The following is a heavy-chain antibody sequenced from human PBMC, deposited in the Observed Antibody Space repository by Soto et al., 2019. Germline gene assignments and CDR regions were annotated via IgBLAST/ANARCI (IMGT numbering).Heavy chain of an antibody. Sequence: GESLKISCKGSGYSFTSYWISWVRQMPGKGLEWMGRIDPSDSYTNYSPSFQGHVTISADKSISTAYLQWSSLKASDTAMYYCARLEAAAGKGNYYGMDVWGQGTTVTVSS. CDR1: GYSFTSYW. CDR2: IDPSDSYT. CDR3: ARLEAAAGKGNYYGMDV. V-gene: IGHV5-10-1*01. D-gene: IGHD6-13*01. J-gene: IGHJ6*02.